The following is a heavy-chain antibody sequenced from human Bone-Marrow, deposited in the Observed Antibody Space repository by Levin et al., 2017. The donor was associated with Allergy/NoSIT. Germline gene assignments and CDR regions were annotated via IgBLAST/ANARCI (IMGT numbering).Heavy chain of an antibody. CDR2: INHSGST. D-gene: IGHD2-2*01. CDR1: GGSFSGYY. CDR3: ARGSVVPAATLYNWFDP. J-gene: IGHJ5*02. V-gene: IGHV4-34*01. Sequence: MASETLSLTCAVYGGSFSGYYWSWIRQPPGKGLEWIGEINHSGSTNYNPSLKSRVTISVDTSKNQFSLKLSSVTAADTAVYYCARGSVVPAATLYNWFDPWGQGTLVTVSS.